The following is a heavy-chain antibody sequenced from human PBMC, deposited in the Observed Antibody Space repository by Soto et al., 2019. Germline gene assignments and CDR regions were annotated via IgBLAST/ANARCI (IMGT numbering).Heavy chain of an antibody. CDR2: IRSKAYGGTT. V-gene: IGHV3-49*03. Sequence: PGGSLRVSCTASGFTFGDYAMSWFRQAPGKGLEWVGFIRSKAYGGTTEYAASVKGRFTISRDDSKSIAYLQMNSLKTEDTAVYYCTRDPIARWLVGFDYWGQGTLVTVSS. CDR3: TRDPIARWLVGFDY. J-gene: IGHJ4*02. D-gene: IGHD3-22*01. CDR1: GFTFGDYA.